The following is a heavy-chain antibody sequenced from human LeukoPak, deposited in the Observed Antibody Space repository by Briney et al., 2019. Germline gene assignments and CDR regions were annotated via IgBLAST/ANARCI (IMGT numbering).Heavy chain of an antibody. Sequence: GASVKVSCKASGYTFTGYYMHWVRQAPGQGLEWMGWINPNSGGTNYAQKFQGRVTMTRDTSISTAYMELSRLRSDDTAVYYCARDCSSTSCYSDYWGQGTLVTVSS. D-gene: IGHD2-2*01. CDR3: ARDCSSTSCYSDY. CDR1: GYTFTGYY. V-gene: IGHV1-2*02. J-gene: IGHJ4*02. CDR2: INPNSGGT.